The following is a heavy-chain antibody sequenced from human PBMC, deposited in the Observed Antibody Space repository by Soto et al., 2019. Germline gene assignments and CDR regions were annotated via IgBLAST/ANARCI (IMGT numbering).Heavy chain of an antibody. CDR2: MNPLNGDT. V-gene: IGHV1-3*01. CDR3: ARGNSGAFDI. Sequence: QVQLVQSGAEVKKPGASVKVSCKASGYTFTTYSMHWVRQAPGQRLEWMGWMNPLNGDTKYSQRFQGRLTIIRDTSASTAYMELSSPRSEDTAIYYCARGNSGAFDIWGQGTMVTVSS. J-gene: IGHJ3*02. D-gene: IGHD6-19*01. CDR1: GYTFTTYS.